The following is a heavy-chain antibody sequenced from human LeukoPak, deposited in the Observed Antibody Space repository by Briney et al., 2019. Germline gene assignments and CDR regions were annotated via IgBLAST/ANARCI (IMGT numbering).Heavy chain of an antibody. CDR2: INPNSGGT. CDR3: ARGLGYCSGGSCSHFDY. J-gene: IGHJ4*02. CDR1: GYTFTGYY. D-gene: IGHD2-15*01. V-gene: IGHV1-2*02. Sequence: ASVKVSCKASGYTFTGYYIHWVRQAPGQGLEWMGWINPNSGGTNYAQKFQGRVTTTRDTSISTAYMELSRLRSDDTAVYYCARGLGYCSGGSCSHFDYWGQGTLVTVSS.